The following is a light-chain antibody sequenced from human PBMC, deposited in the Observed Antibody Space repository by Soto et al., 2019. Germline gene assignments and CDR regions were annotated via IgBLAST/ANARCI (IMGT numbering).Light chain of an antibody. CDR1: SSNIGSNT. CDR2: SNN. V-gene: IGLV1-44*01. CDR3: AAWDDGLNGFGV. Sequence: QSVLTQPPSASGTPGQRVAISCSGSSSNIGSNTVNWYQQLPGTAPKVLIYSNNQRPSGVPDRFSGSKSGTSASLAISGLQSEDEADYYCAAWDDGLNGFGVFGTGTKVTVL. J-gene: IGLJ1*01.